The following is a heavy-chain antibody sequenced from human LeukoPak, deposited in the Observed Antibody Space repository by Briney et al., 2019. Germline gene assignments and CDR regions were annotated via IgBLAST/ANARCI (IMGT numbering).Heavy chain of an antibody. V-gene: IGHV3-7*03. CDR3: ARGLDYFDY. CDR2: IKQDGSEK. D-gene: IGHD3-22*01. J-gene: IGHJ4*02. CDR1: GFTLSSYW. Sequence: GGSLRLSCAASGFTLSSYWMSWVRPAPGKGLEWVANIKQDGSEKYYVDSVKGRFTISRDNAKNSLYLQMNSLRAEDTAVYYCARGLDYFDYWGQGTLVTVSS.